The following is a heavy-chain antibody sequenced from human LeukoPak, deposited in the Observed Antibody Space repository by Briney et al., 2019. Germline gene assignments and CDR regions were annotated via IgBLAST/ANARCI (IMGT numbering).Heavy chain of an antibody. CDR2: IHNSGST. J-gene: IGHJ5*02. CDR3: ARGGASSIPFDP. Sequence: PSETLSLTCTVSGGSVSSGSYYWSWIRQPPGKGLERIGFIHNSGSTKYNPSLMSRVTISVDTSKNQFSLKLSSVTAAETAVYYCARGGASSIPFDPWGQGTLVTASS. D-gene: IGHD2-2*01. V-gene: IGHV4-61*01. CDR1: GGSVSSGSYY.